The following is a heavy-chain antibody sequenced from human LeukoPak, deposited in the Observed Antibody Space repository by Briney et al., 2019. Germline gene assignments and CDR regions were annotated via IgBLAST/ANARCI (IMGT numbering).Heavy chain of an antibody. J-gene: IGHJ6*03. CDR1: GFTFSSYW. V-gene: IGHV3-74*01. CDR2: INSYGSST. D-gene: IGHD1-26*01. Sequence: GGSLRLSCPASGFTFSSYWMHWVRQAPGKGLGWVSRINSYGSSTSYADSVKGRFTISRDNSKNTLYLQMNSLRAEDTAVYYCAKEGIVGATRYYYYMDVWGKGTTVTVSS. CDR3: AKEGIVGATRYYYYMDV.